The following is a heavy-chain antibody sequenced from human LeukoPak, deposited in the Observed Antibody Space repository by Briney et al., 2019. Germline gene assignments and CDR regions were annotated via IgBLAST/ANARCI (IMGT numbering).Heavy chain of an antibody. Sequence: SETLSLTCTVSGGSISSGGYYWSWIRQHPGKGLEWIGYIYYSGSTYYNPALKSRVTISVDTSKNQFSLKLSSVTAADTAVYYCAAQDVNWFDPWGQGTLVTVSS. CDR3: AAQDVNWFDP. J-gene: IGHJ5*02. D-gene: IGHD2-15*01. CDR2: IYYSGST. V-gene: IGHV4-31*03. CDR1: GGSISSGGYY.